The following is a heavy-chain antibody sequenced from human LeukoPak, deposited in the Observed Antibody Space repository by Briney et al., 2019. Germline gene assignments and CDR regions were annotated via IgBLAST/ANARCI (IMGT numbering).Heavy chain of an antibody. CDR2: ISAYNGNT. CDR3: ASCGKGGGSCVHAFDI. Sequence: ASVKVSCKASGYTFRNYGISWVRQAPGQGLEWMGWISAYNGNTNYAQKLQGRVTMTTDTSTSTAYMELRSLRSDDTAVYYCASCGKGGGSCVHAFDIWGQGTMVTVSS. V-gene: IGHV1-18*01. D-gene: IGHD2-15*01. CDR1: GYTFRNYG. J-gene: IGHJ3*02.